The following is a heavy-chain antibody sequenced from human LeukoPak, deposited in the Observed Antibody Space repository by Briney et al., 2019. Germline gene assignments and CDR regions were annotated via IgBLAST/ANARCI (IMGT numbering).Heavy chain of an antibody. J-gene: IGHJ4*02. V-gene: IGHV1-69*04. CDR1: GGTFSSYA. D-gene: IGHD6-13*01. CDR2: IIPILGIA. Sequence: GASVKVSCKASGGTFSSYAISWVRQAPGQGLEWMGRIIPILGIANYAQKFQGRVTITADNSTSTAYMELSSLRSEDTAVYYCARHYSSSWWFDYWGQGTLVTVSS. CDR3: ARHYSSSWWFDY.